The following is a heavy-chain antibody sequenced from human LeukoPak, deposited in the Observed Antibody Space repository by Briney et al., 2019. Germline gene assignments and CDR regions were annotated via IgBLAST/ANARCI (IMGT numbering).Heavy chain of an antibody. CDR3: ARGGNYWPQWWFDP. D-gene: IGHD1-26*01. Sequence: SETLSLTCTVSGCSISSYYWSWIRQPPGKGLEWIGYIYYTGSTSYNPSLKSRVTMSLDASKNQFSLELNSVTPADTAVYYCARGGNYWPQWWFDPWGRGTLVSVSS. J-gene: IGHJ5*02. CDR2: IYYTGST. CDR1: GCSISSYY. V-gene: IGHV4-59*01.